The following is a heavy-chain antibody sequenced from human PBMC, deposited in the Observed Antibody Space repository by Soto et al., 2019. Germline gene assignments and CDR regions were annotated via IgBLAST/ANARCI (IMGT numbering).Heavy chain of an antibody. Sequence: GGSLRLSCAASGFTVSSNYMSWVRQAPGKGLEWVSVIYSGGSTYYADSVKGRFTISRDNSKNTLYLQMNSLRAEDTAVYYCARVGSWSPYYYDSSGYYYVGWGQGTLVTVSS. V-gene: IGHV3-53*01. CDR3: ARVGSWSPYYYDSSGYYYVG. CDR1: GFTVSSNY. CDR2: IYSGGST. D-gene: IGHD3-22*01. J-gene: IGHJ4*02.